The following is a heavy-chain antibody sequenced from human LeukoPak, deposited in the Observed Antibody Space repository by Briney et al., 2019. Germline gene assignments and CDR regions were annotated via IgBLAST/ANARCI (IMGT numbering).Heavy chain of an antibody. CDR2: IYYSGST. J-gene: IGHJ3*02. Sequence: SQTLSLTCTVSGGSISSGGYYWSWIRQPPGKGLEWIGYIYYSGSTNYNPSLKSRVTISVDTSKNQFSLKLSSVTAADTAVYYCARCGKWFGESHAFDIWGQGTMVTVSS. D-gene: IGHD3-10*01. CDR1: GGSISSGGYY. CDR3: ARCGKWFGESHAFDI. V-gene: IGHV4-61*08.